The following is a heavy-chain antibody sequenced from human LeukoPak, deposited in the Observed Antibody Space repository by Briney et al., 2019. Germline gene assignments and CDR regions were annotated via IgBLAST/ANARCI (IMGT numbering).Heavy chain of an antibody. CDR2: FKPNTDNT. Sequence: GASVKVSCMASGYTFTGHYIHWVRQAPGQGLEWMGWFKPNTDNTNYAQKFQGRFTMTWDTSISTAYMELTRLRSDDTAVYYCARDDEGRANFDFWGQGTLVTVSS. CDR3: ARDDEGRANFDF. J-gene: IGHJ4*02. V-gene: IGHV1-2*02. CDR1: GYTFTGHY.